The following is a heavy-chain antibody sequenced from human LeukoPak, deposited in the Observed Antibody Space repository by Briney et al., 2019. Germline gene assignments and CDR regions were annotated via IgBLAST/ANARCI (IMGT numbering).Heavy chain of an antibody. D-gene: IGHD2-8*01. CDR2: INPNSGDT. V-gene: IGHV1-2*06. CDR3: ARSAEHCNNGVCFTDYYMDV. CDR1: GYTFTGYY. Sequence: ASVKVSCKASGYTFTGYYMHWVRQAPGQGLEWLGRINPNSGDTNYAQNLHDRVTMTRDTSITTAYMELNSLTSDDTAVYFCARSAEHCNNGVCFTDYYMDVWGKGTTVTVSS. J-gene: IGHJ6*03.